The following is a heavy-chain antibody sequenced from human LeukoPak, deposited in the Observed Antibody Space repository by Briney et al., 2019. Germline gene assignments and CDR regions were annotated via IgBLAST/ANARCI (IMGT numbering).Heavy chain of an antibody. CDR1: GYTFADYY. Sequence: ASVKVSCKAAGYTFADYYMHWVRQAPGQGLEWMGRINPNSGGTNYAQKFQGRVTMTRDTSISTTYMELSRLRSDDTAMYYCARDVFRWLDDPEYFQHWGQGTLVTVSS. D-gene: IGHD6-19*01. J-gene: IGHJ1*01. CDR2: INPNSGGT. CDR3: ARDVFRWLDDPEYFQH. V-gene: IGHV1-2*06.